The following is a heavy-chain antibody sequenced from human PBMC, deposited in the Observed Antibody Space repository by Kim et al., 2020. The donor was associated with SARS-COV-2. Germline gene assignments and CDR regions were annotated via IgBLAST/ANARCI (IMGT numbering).Heavy chain of an antibody. CDR2: INPNSGGT. CDR3: ARDSRSSRSYYDILTGSAFDY. J-gene: IGHJ4*02. V-gene: IGHV1-2*04. Sequence: ASVKVSCKASGYTFTGYYMHWVRQAPGQGLEWMGWINPNSGGTNYAQKFQGWVTMTRDTSISTAYMELSRLRSDDTAVYYCARDSRSSRSYYDILTGSAFDYWGQGTLVTVSS. D-gene: IGHD3-9*01. CDR1: GYTFTGYY.